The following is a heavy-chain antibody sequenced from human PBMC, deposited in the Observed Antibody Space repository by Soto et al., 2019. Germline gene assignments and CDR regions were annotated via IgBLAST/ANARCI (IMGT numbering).Heavy chain of an antibody. CDR3: ARARSYSSGWYSNWYFDL. J-gene: IGHJ2*01. V-gene: IGHV4-4*02. Sequence: QVQLQESGPGLVKPSGTLSLTCAVSSGSISSSNWWSWVRQPPGKGLEWIGEIYHSGSTNYNPSLKSRVTISVDRSKNQFSLNLSSVTAADTAVYYCARARSYSSGWYSNWYFDLWGRGTLVTVSS. CDR1: SGSISSSNW. D-gene: IGHD6-19*01. CDR2: IYHSGST.